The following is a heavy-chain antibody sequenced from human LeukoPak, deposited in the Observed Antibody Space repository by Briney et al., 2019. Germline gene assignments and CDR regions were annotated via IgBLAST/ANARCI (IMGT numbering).Heavy chain of an antibody. V-gene: IGHV4-34*01. J-gene: IGHJ4*02. CDR1: GGSFSGYY. CDR3: ARGTMIGEY. CDR2: INHSGST. D-gene: IGHD3-10*02. Sequence: SETLSLTCAVYGGSFSGYYWSWIRQPPGKGLEWIGGINHSGSTNYSPSLKSRVTMSVDTSKNQFSLKLRSMTAADTAVSYCARGTMIGEYWGQGTLVTVSS.